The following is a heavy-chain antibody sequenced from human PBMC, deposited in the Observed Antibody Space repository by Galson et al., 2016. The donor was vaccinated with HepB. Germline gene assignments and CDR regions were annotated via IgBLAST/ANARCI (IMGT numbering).Heavy chain of an antibody. CDR1: GVTFSGHG. J-gene: IGHJ4*02. D-gene: IGHD3-22*01. V-gene: IGHV3-33*02. CDR3: ARWPGADNSGSYDY. Sequence: SLRLSCAASGVTFSGHGMHWVRQPPGKGLEWVALIAYDGSRTYYAESGKGRFTIPRDNSRNTVFLQMNSLRGDDTAVYYCARWPGADNSGSYDYWGQGTLVTVSS. CDR2: IAYDGSRT.